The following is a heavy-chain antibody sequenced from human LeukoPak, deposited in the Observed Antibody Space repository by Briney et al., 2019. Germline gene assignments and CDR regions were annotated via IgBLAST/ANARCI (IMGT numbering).Heavy chain of an antibody. CDR1: GCSISSGSYY. CDR2: IYTSGST. CDR3: TRDRHGGMDV. V-gene: IGHV4-61*02. Sequence: SETLSLTCTVSGCSISSGSYYWSWIRQPAGKGLEWIGRIYTSGSTNYNPSLKSRVTISVDTSKNQFSLKLSSVTAADTAVYYCTRDRHGGMDVWGQGTTVTVSS. J-gene: IGHJ6*02.